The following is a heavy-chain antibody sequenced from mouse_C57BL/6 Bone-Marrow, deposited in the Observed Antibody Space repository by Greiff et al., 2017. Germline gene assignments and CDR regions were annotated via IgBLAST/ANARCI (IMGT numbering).Heavy chain of an antibody. CDR2: INPNNGGT. CDR1: GYTFTDYN. J-gene: IGHJ3*01. CDR3: AINYARGSFAY. V-gene: IGHV1-18*01. Sequence: EVQWVESGPELVKPGASVKIPCKASGYTFTDYNMDWVKQSHGKSLEWIGDINPNNGGTIYNQKFKGKATLTVDKSSSTAYMELRSLTSEDTAVYYCAINYARGSFAYWGQGTLVTVSA. D-gene: IGHD2-4*01.